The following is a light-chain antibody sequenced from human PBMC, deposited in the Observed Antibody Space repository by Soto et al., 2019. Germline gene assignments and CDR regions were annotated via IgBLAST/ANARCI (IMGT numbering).Light chain of an antibody. CDR3: LQDYCYPRT. CDR2: VTS. V-gene: IGKV1-6*01. J-gene: IGKJ1*01. CDR1: QAIRTE. Sequence: AIQMTQSPSSLSASVGDRVIITCRASQAIRTEIGWYQQRPGKTIKLLIYVTSNLQSGVPSWFSGSGSCTDFTLSIFVLQPEDFATYYCLQDYCYPRTFGQGTQVDIK.